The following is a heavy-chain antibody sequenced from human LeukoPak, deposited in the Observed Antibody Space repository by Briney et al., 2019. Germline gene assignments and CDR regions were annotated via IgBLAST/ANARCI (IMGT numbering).Heavy chain of an antibody. CDR2: ISSSSSYI. D-gene: IGHD3-22*01. CDR3: AREWDSSGYYYYYYGMDV. J-gene: IGHJ6*02. CDR1: GFTFSSYS. V-gene: IGHV3-21*01. Sequence: PGGSLRLSCAASGFTFSSYSMNWVRQAPGKGLEWVSSISSSSSYIYYADSVKGRFTISRDNAKNSLYLQMNSLRAEDTAVYYCAREWDSSGYYYYYYGMDVWGQGTTVTVSS.